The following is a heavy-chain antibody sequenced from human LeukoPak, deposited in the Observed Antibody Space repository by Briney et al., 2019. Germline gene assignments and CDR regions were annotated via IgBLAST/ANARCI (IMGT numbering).Heavy chain of an antibody. V-gene: IGHV4-30-2*05. Sequence: SETLSLTCAVSGGSISSGGYSWSWIRQPPGTGLEWIGYIYYSGSTYYNPSLKSRVTISVDTSKNQFSLKLSSVTAADTAVYYCARARLGDAFDIWGQGTMVTVSS. CDR2: IYYSGST. D-gene: IGHD6-19*01. CDR1: GGSISSGGYS. CDR3: ARARLGDAFDI. J-gene: IGHJ3*02.